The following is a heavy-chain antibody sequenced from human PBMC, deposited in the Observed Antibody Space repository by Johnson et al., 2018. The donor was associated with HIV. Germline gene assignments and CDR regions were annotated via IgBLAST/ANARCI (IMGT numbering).Heavy chain of an antibody. J-gene: IGHJ3*02. CDR3: ARSPETGDRLWRAFDI. D-gene: IGHD4-17*01. V-gene: IGHV3-23*04. CDR1: GFSFSNFD. CDR2: ISGSGGST. Sequence: VQLVESGGALVQPGGSLRLSCAASGFSFSNFDMHWVRQDIGSRLEWVSAISGSGGSTYYADSVKGRFTISRDNSKNTLYLQMKSLRVEDTAVYYCARSPETGDRLWRAFDIWGHGTMVTVSS.